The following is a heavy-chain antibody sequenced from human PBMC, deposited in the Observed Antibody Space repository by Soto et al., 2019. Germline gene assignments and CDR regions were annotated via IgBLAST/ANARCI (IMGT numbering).Heavy chain of an antibody. V-gene: IGHV4-59*12. CDR1: GGSISSYY. Sequence: SETLSLTCTVSGGSISSYYWSWIRLPPGKGLEWIGNIHYNGNTKYSPSLKSRVTMSVDTSKNHFSLKLISVTAADTAIYYCASGHCFSSSCSYLDLWGRGTLVTVSS. CDR2: IHYNGNT. D-gene: IGHD2-2*01. J-gene: IGHJ2*01. CDR3: ASGHCFSSSCSYLDL.